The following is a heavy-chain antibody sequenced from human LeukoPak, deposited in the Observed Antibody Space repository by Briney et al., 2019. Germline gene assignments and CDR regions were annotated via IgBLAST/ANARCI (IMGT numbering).Heavy chain of an antibody. Sequence: QSGGSLRLSCAASGFTFSSYAMSWVRQAPGKGLEWVSGISGSVDSTYYADSVKGRFTISRDNSKKTMYLQMNSLRAEDTAVYYCTKDQWDYGDYGDYWGHGTLVTVSS. V-gene: IGHV3-23*01. J-gene: IGHJ4*01. CDR3: TKDQWDYGDYGDY. D-gene: IGHD4-17*01. CDR2: ISGSVDST. CDR1: GFTFSSYA.